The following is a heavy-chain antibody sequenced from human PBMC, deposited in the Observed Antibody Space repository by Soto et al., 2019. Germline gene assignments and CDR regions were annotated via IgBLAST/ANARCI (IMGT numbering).Heavy chain of an antibody. J-gene: IGHJ4*02. Sequence: QVQLVESGGGVVQPGRSLRLSCAASGLPFSSYGMHWVRQAPGRGLECVAIIPHDGSYKYHVDSVKGRFTIYRDNSKKTLYLKMDRLRPEDTAVYYCGALSYRGADCWCTGPLGTVSS. V-gene: IGHV3-30*03. D-gene: IGHD1-26*01. CDR2: IPHDGSYK. CDR3: GALSYRGADC. CDR1: GLPFSSYG.